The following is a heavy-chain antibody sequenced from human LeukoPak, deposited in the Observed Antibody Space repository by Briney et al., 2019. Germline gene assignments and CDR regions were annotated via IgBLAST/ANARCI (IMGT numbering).Heavy chain of an antibody. J-gene: IGHJ4*02. CDR3: TRATMIVVDPFNFDY. CDR1: GYTFTSYA. Sequence: VASVKVSCKASGYTFTSYAMNWVRQAPGQGLEWMGWISTNTGNPTYAQGFTGRFVFSLDTSVSTAYLQISSLKAEDTAVYYCTRATMIVVDPFNFDYWGQGTLVTVSS. D-gene: IGHD3-22*01. V-gene: IGHV7-4-1*02. CDR2: ISTNTGNP.